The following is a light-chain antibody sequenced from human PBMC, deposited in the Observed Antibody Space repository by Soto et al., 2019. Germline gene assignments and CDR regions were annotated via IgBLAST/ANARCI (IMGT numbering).Light chain of an antibody. Sequence: EIVMTQSPATLSLSPGERATLSCRASQSVGSNLAWYQQRRGQAPRLLIYGASTRATGIPARFTGSGSGTEFTLTISSLQSEDFAAYYCQHYNGWPRTFGRGTKVEVK. CDR3: QHYNGWPRT. V-gene: IGKV3-15*01. CDR1: QSVGSN. J-gene: IGKJ1*01. CDR2: GAS.